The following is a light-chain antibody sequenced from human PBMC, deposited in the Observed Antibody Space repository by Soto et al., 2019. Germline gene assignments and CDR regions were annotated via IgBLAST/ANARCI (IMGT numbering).Light chain of an antibody. CDR3: QELKNYPST. V-gene: IGKV1-9*01. Sequence: IQLTQSPSSLSASVGDRVTITCRASQDISSYLGWYQQKPVKAPTLLIYAASTLQSGVPSRFSGSGSGTDFTLTINSLQPEDFGHYFCQELKNYPSTFSGGTTVEIK. J-gene: IGKJ4*01. CDR1: QDISSY. CDR2: AAS.